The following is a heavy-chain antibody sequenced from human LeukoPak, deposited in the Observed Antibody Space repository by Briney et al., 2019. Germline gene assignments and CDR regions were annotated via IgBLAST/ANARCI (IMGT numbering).Heavy chain of an antibody. CDR3: ARDLGGYYDSSGPGRYFDY. V-gene: IGHV1-69*13. D-gene: IGHD3-22*01. J-gene: IGHJ4*02. CDR2: IIPIFGTA. CDR1: GGTFSNYA. Sequence: GASVTVSCKASGGTFSNYAISWVRQAPGQGPEWMGGIIPIFGTANYAQKFQGRVTITADESTSTAYMELSSLRSEDTAVYYCARDLGGYYDSSGPGRYFDYWGQGTLVTVSS.